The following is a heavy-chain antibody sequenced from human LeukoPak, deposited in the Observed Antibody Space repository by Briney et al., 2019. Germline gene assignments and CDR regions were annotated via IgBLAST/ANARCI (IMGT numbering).Heavy chain of an antibody. Sequence: PGGSLRLSCAASGFMFSNYGMHWVRQAPGKGLEWVAVIWYDGNNKYYADSVKGRFTISRDNSKNTLYLQMNSLRAEDTAVYYCANSVPSERGWGQGTLVTVSS. J-gene: IGHJ4*02. CDR1: GFMFSNYG. D-gene: IGHD6-6*01. CDR3: ANSVPSERG. CDR2: IWYDGNNK. V-gene: IGHV3-30*02.